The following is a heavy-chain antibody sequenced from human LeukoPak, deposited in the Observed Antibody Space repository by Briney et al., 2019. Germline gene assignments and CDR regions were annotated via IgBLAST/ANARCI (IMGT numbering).Heavy chain of an antibody. CDR3: AKKHYDSYNSANDY. D-gene: IGHD3-22*01. Sequence: GGSLRLSCAASGFTFSSYGMHWVRQAPGKGLEWVAVISYDGRNKYYADSVKGRFTISRDNSKNTLYLQMNSLRAEDTAVYYCAKKHYDSYNSANDYWGQGTLVTVSS. V-gene: IGHV3-30*18. CDR1: GFTFSSYG. CDR2: ISYDGRNK. J-gene: IGHJ4*02.